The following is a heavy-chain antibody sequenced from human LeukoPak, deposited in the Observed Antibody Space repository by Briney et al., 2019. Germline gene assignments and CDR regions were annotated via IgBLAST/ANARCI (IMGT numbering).Heavy chain of an antibody. CDR2: ISSASGSI. D-gene: IGHD2-2*01. CDR1: GGSFSGYY. J-gene: IGHJ4*02. Sequence: LSLTCAVYGGSFSGYYWSWIRQPPGKGLEWVSYISSASGSIYYADSVKGRFTISRDNAKNSLFLQMNSLRAEDTAVYYCARLPAYCSSTSCYYDYWGQGTLVTVSS. V-gene: IGHV3-11*04. CDR3: ARLPAYCSSTSCYYDY.